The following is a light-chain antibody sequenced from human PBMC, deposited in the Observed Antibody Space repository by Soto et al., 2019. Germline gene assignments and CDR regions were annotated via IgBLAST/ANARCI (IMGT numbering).Light chain of an antibody. J-gene: IGKJ1*01. Sequence: EIVFTRSPGTLSLSPGDRATLYCRASQSVSSSNLAWYQQKRGQSPRLLIYGASSRETGIPDRFSGSGSGPEFTLTISRLEPEDFAVYFCQHYGSSTWTFGQGTKVDIK. V-gene: IGKV3-20*01. CDR2: GAS. CDR1: QSVSSSN. CDR3: QHYGSSTWT.